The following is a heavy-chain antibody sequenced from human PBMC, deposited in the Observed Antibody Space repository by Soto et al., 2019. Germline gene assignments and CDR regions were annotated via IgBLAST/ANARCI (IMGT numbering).Heavy chain of an antibody. J-gene: IGHJ3*02. CDR1: GGSISSYY. D-gene: IGHD3-10*01. Sequence: SETLSLTCTVSGGSISSYYWSWIRQPPGKGLEWIGYIYYSGSTNYNPSLKSRVTISVDTSKNQFSLKLSSVTAADTAVYYCARRGSGSYYMDDIWGQGTMVTVSS. CDR3: ARRGSGSYYMDDI. V-gene: IGHV4-59*08. CDR2: IYYSGST.